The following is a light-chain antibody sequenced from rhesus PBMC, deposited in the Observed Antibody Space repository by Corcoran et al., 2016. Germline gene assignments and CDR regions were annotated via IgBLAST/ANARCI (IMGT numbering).Light chain of an antibody. V-gene: IGKV2-72*01. Sequence: DIVMTQTPLSLPITPGEPASISCRSSQSLLHSNGNTYLHWYLQKPGQSPQLLIYGGSNRASGVPDRFSGRGSGTEFTLKISKVEAEDVGVYYCVQAIAFPYSFGQGTKVEIK. CDR1: QSLLHSNGNTY. CDR3: VQAIAFPYS. CDR2: GGS. J-gene: IGKJ2*01.